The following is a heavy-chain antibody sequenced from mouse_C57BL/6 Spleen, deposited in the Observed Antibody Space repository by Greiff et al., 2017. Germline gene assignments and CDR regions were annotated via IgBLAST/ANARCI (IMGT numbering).Heavy chain of an antibody. Sequence: QVQLQQSGAELVKPGASVKLSCKASGYTFTEYTIHWVQQRSGQGLEWIGWFYPGSGSIKYNEKFKDKATLTADKSSSTVYMELSRLTSEDSAVYFCARHEREYYYGSHWYFDVWGTGTTVTVSS. CDR1: GYTFTEYT. D-gene: IGHD1-1*01. V-gene: IGHV1-62-2*01. J-gene: IGHJ1*03. CDR3: ARHEREYYYGSHWYFDV. CDR2: FYPGSGSI.